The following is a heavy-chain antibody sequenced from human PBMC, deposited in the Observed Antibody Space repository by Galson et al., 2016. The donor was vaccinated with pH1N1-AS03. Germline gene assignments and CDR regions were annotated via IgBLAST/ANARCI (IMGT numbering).Heavy chain of an antibody. CDR3: AKDVSYGPFCDFDY. CDR2: ISDSGDSA. CDR1: GFAFNNYA. J-gene: IGHJ4*02. Sequence: SLRLSCAASGFAFNNYAMSWVRQAPGAGLEWLSAISDSGDSAYYTDSVKGRFTISRDNSKRTLYLQMNSLRAEDTAVYYCAKDVSYGPFCDFDYWGQGSLVTVSS. V-gene: IGHV3-23*01. D-gene: IGHD3-16*01.